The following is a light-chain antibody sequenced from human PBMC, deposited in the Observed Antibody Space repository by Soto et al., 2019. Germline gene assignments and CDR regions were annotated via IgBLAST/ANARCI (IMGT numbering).Light chain of an antibody. J-gene: IGKJ4*01. CDR2: GAS. Sequence: EVVLTQSPVTLSLSPGERATLSCRASQSFRGLLAWYQQKPGQAPRLLIYGASSRATGIPDRFSGSGSGTDFTLTISRLEPEDFAVYYCQQYGSSLGVTFGGGTKVEIK. CDR1: QSFRGL. V-gene: IGKV3-20*01. CDR3: QQYGSSLGVT.